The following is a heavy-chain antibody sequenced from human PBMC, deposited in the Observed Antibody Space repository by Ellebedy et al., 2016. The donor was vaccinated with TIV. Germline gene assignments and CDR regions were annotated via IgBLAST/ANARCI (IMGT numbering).Heavy chain of an antibody. D-gene: IGHD3-10*01. Sequence: PGGSLRLSCTVSGITFSNRWMHWARQVPGKGLVWVSIIFSDGGNPNYADSVRGRFTISRDNAKNTLFLQMDSLRAEDTGVYYCISASYGSGSSLGYWGQGTLVTVSP. CDR2: IFSDGGNP. CDR1: GITFSNRW. V-gene: IGHV3-74*01. CDR3: ISASYGSGSSLGY. J-gene: IGHJ4*02.